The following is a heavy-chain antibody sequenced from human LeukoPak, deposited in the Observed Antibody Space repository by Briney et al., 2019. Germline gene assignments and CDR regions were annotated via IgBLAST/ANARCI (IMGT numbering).Heavy chain of an antibody. D-gene: IGHD3-22*01. CDR2: INPNSGGT. Sequence: GASVKVSCKASGYTFTAYYMHWVRQAPGQGLEWMGWINPNSGGTNYAQKFQGRVTMTRDTSISTAYMELSRLRSEDTAVYYCARDYYDSSGFGAFDIWGQGTMVTVSS. CDR3: ARDYYDSSGFGAFDI. V-gene: IGHV1-2*02. CDR1: GYTFTAYY. J-gene: IGHJ3*02.